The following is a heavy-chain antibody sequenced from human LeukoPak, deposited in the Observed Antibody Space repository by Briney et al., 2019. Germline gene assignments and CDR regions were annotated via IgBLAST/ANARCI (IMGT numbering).Heavy chain of an antibody. D-gene: IGHD6-13*01. CDR3: ARDDQHAHYYGMDV. CDR2: INPSGGNT. Sequence: ASVKVSCKASGYTFTSYYMHWVRQAPGQGLEWMGIINPSGGNTNYAQKFQGRVTMTTDTSTSTAYMELRSLRSDDTAVYYCARDDQHAHYYGMDVWGQGTTVTVSS. CDR1: GYTFTSYY. J-gene: IGHJ6*02. V-gene: IGHV1-46*01.